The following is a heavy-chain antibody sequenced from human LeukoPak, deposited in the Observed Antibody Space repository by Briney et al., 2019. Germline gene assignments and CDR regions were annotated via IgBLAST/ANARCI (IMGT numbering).Heavy chain of an antibody. CDR2: IYYSGST. D-gene: IGHD6-13*01. J-gene: IGHJ3*02. CDR3: ASYSSSWYDAFDI. Sequence: TSETLSLTCTVSGGSVSSGSYYWSWIRQPPGKGLEWIGYIYYSGSTNYNPSLKSRVTISVDTSKNQFSLKLSSVTAADTAVYYCASYSSSWYDAFDIWGQGTMVTVSS. V-gene: IGHV4-61*01. CDR1: GGSVSSGSYY.